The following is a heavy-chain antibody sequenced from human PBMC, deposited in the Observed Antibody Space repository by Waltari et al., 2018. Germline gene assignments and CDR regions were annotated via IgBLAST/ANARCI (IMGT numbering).Heavy chain of an antibody. V-gene: IGHV4-34*01. J-gene: IGHJ5*02. CDR3: ARGMVVTAWAQYNWFDP. CDR1: VYSFRGYS. Sequence: QVQLQQWGAGLLKPSETLSLTCAVSVYSFRGYSRIWLPPPPGGGLGWIGGINHSGSTNYNPSLKSRVTLSVDTSKNQFSLKLNSLTAADTAVYYCARGMVVTAWAQYNWFDPWGQGTLVTVSS. D-gene: IGHD2-21*02. CDR2: INHSGST.